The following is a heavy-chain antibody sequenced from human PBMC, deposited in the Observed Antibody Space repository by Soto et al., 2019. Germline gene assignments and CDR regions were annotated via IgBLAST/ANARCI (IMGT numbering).Heavy chain of an antibody. CDR2: IKQDVTEK. Sequence: GSLRLSCAASGFTFSRYWMNWVRQAPGKGLEWVANIKQDVTEKNYVDSVKGRFTISRDNARKSLYLQMDSLRAEDTAVYFCARGDTPMITGMDSFDIWGQGTMVTVSS. CDR3: ARGDTPMITGMDSFDI. V-gene: IGHV3-7*01. J-gene: IGHJ3*02. D-gene: IGHD5-18*01. CDR1: GFTFSRYW.